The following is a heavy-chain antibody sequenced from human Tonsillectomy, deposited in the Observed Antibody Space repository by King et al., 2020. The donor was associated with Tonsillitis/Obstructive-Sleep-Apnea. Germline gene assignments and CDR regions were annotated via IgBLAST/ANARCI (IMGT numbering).Heavy chain of an antibody. D-gene: IGHD5-24*01. CDR2: ISWNSGSI. CDR3: AKGRDGYNHNPLDY. Sequence: VQLVESGGGLVQPGRSLRLSCAASRFTFDDYAMHWVRQAPGKGLEWVSGISWNSGSIGYADSVKGRFTISRDNAKNSLYLQMNNLRPEDTALYYCAKGRDGYNHNPLDYWGQGTLVTVSS. V-gene: IGHV3-9*01. CDR1: RFTFDDYA. J-gene: IGHJ4*02.